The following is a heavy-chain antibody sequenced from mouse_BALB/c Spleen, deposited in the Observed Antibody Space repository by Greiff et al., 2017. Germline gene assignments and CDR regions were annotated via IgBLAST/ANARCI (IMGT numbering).Heavy chain of an antibody. CDR1: GYTFTSYW. D-gene: IGHD2-1*01. CDR2: IYPSDSYT. J-gene: IGHJ3*01. CDR3: TRSGYYGNYFAY. V-gene: IGHV1-69*02. Sequence: QVQLQQPGAELVRPGASVKLSCKASGYTFTSYWINWVKQRPGQGLEWIGNIYPSDSYTNYNQKFKDKATLTVDKSSSTAYMQLSSPTSEDSAVYYCTRSGYYGNYFAYWGQGTLVTVSA.